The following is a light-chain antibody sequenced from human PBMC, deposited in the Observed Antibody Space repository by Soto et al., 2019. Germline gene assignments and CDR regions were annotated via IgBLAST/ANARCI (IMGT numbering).Light chain of an antibody. V-gene: IGLV2-14*01. CDR3: SSYTSSISYV. J-gene: IGLJ1*01. CDR1: SSDVGGYNY. CDR2: DVS. Sequence: QSAPTQPASVSGSPGQSITISCTGTSSDVGGYNYVSWYQQHPGKAPKLMIYDVSNRPSGVSNRFSGSKSGNTASLTISGLQAEDEADYYCSSYTSSISYVFGTGTKLTVL.